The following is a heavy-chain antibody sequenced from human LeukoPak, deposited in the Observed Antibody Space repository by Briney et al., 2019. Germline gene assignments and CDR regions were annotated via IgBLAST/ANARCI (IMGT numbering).Heavy chain of an antibody. V-gene: IGHV4-34*01. J-gene: IGHJ4*02. D-gene: IGHD6-19*01. Sequence: PSETLSLTCAVYGGSFSGYYWSWIRQPPGKGLEWIGEINHSGSTNYNPSPKSRVTISVDTSKNQFSLKLSSVTAADTAVYYCARAYSSGWSYCFDYWGQGTLVTVSS. CDR1: GGSFSGYY. CDR2: INHSGST. CDR3: ARAYSSGWSYCFDY.